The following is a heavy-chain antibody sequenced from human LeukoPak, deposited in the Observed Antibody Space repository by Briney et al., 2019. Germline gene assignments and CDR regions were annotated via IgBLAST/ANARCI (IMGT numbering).Heavy chain of an antibody. Sequence: SETLSLTCAVYGGSFSGYYWSWIRQPPGKGLEWIGEINHSGSTNYNPSLKSRVTISVDTSKDQFSLKLSSVTAADTAVYYCARGLVYYGMDVWGQGTTVTVSS. CDR2: INHSGST. CDR3: ARGLVYYGMDV. J-gene: IGHJ6*02. CDR1: GGSFSGYY. V-gene: IGHV4-34*01. D-gene: IGHD2-8*02.